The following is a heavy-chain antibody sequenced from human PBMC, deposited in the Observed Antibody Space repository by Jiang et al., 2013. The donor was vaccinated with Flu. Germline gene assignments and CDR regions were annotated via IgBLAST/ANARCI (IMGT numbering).Heavy chain of an antibody. V-gene: IGHV4-39*01. CDR1: GGSISSGSYY. CDR3: ARPDPYYYDSSGHYGPFDS. CDR2: IFYSGST. J-gene: IGHJ4*02. D-gene: IGHD3-22*01. Sequence: TCIVSGGSISSGSYYWGWIRQSPGKGLEWIGSIFYSGSTSYNPSLQSRVTISVDTSKKQFSLQLSSVTAADTAIYYCARPDPYYYDSSGHYGPFDSWGQGILVTVSS.